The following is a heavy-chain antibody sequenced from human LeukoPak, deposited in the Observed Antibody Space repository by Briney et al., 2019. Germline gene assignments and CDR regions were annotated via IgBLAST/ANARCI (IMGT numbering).Heavy chain of an antibody. V-gene: IGHV3-74*01. D-gene: IGHD5-18*01. J-gene: IGHJ4*02. CDR3: ARGVRGQLYYFDY. CDR1: GFTFSSYW. Sequence: GGSLRLSCAASGFTFSSYWMYWVRQAPGKGLVWVSRINSDGSSTNYADSVKGRFTISRDNAKNSLNLQIDSLGVEDTAVFYCARGVRGQLYYFDYWGPGTLVTVSS. CDR2: INSDGSST.